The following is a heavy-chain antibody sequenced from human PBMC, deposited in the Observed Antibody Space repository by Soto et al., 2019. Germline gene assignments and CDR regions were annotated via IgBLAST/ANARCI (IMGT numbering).Heavy chain of an antibody. Sequence: GESLKISCKGSGYSFTSYWIGWVRQMPGKGLEWMGIIYPGDSDTRYSPSFQGQVTISADKSISTAYLQWSSLKASDTAMYYCARLLVQHYYDSNGYSGMDVWGQGTTVTVSS. CDR3: ARLLVQHYYDSNGYSGMDV. CDR2: IYPGDSDT. CDR1: GYSFTSYW. D-gene: IGHD3-22*01. V-gene: IGHV5-51*01. J-gene: IGHJ6*02.